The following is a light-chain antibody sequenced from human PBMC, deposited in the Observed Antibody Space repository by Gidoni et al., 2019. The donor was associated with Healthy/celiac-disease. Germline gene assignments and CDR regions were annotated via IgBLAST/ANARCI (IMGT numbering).Light chain of an antibody. CDR2: DAS. Sequence: DIQMTQSPSSLSASVGDRVTITCQASQDISNYLNWYPQKPGKAPKLLFYDASNLETGVPSRFSGSGSGTDFTFTISSLQTEDIATYYCQQYDNLPPYTCGQGTKLEIK. J-gene: IGKJ2*01. V-gene: IGKV1-33*01. CDR3: QQYDNLPPYT. CDR1: QDISNY.